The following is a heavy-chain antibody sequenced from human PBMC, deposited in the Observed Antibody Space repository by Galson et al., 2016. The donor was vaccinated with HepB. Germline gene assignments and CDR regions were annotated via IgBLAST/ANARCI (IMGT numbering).Heavy chain of an antibody. Sequence: QSGAEVKKPRESLKISCKGSGYTFTKYWIGWVRQTPGRGLEWVAIIYPGDSDIRYSPSFQGQVTISADKSSSTAYLQWSSLKASDTAMYYCAKVLATGWYGAPIDYWGQGTLVTVSS. CDR3: AKVLATGWYGAPIDY. J-gene: IGHJ4*02. V-gene: IGHV5-51*01. CDR2: IYPGDSDI. CDR1: GYTFTKYW. D-gene: IGHD6-19*01.